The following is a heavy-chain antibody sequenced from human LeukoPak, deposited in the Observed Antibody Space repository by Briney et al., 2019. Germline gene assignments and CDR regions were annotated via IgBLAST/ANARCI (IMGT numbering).Heavy chain of an antibody. CDR3: ARDLRWLLGNWFDP. V-gene: IGHV1-18*01. J-gene: IGHJ5*02. D-gene: IGHD3-22*01. CDR1: GYTFTSYG. CDR2: ISAYNGNT. Sequence: ASVKVSCKASGYTFTSYGISWVRQAPGQGLEWMGWISAYNGNTNYAQKLQGRVTMTTDTSTSTAYMELRGLRSDDTAVYYCARDLRWLLGNWFDPWGQGTLVTVSS.